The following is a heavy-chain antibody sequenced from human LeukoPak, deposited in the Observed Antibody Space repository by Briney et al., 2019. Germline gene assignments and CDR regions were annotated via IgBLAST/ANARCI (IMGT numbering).Heavy chain of an antibody. D-gene: IGHD4-17*01. Sequence: SETLSLTCTVSGGSITSYYWAWLRQPPGKGLEWIGYLYYSGYSNYNPSLKSRVSMSVDTSKNQFSLKLSSVTAADTAVYFCAGYHVYGVTTPPLGYWGQGTLVTVSS. J-gene: IGHJ4*02. V-gene: IGHV4-59*08. CDR2: LYYSGYS. CDR1: GGSITSYY. CDR3: AGYHVYGVTTPPLGY.